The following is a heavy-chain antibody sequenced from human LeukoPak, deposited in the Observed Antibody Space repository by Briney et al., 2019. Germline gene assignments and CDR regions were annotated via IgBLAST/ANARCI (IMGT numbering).Heavy chain of an antibody. CDR3: ARLTDYLADSVIGY. V-gene: IGHV3-33*01. D-gene: IGHD1-14*01. J-gene: IGHJ1*01. CDR2: IWNDGRNK. CDR1: GFTLSRYG. Sequence: GRSLRLSYAASGFTLSRYGMHWVRQAPGRGLEWVAVIWNDGRNKYYADSVKGRSTISRDNSKNTVYLQMNSLRAEDTAVYHCARLTDYLADSVIGYWGQGTLITVSS.